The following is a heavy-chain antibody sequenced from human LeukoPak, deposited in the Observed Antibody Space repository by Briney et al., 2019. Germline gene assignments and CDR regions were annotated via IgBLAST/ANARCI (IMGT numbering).Heavy chain of an antibody. V-gene: IGHV3-23*01. Sequence: PGGSLRLSCAASGFTFDNYAMTWVRQAPGKGLEWVSGISGSGDNTYYADSVKGRFTISRDNSKNTLHLQMKSLRAEDTAVYYCARDLQDGVPTGYWDQGTLVIVS. J-gene: IGHJ4*02. CDR1: GFTFDNYA. CDR2: ISGSGDNT. D-gene: IGHD4-17*01. CDR3: ARDLQDGVPTGY.